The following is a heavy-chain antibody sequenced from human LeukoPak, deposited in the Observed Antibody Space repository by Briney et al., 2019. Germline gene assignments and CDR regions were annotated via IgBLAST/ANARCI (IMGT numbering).Heavy chain of an antibody. Sequence: ASVKVSCKASGYTFTGYYMHWVRQAPGQGPEWMGWINPNSGGTNYAQKFQGRVTMTRDTSISTAYMELSRLRSDDTAVYYCARGELLCPDYYYYYMDVWGKGTTVTVSS. CDR2: INPNSGGT. CDR3: ARGELLCPDYYYYYMDV. V-gene: IGHV1-2*02. J-gene: IGHJ6*03. D-gene: IGHD1-26*01. CDR1: GYTFTGYY.